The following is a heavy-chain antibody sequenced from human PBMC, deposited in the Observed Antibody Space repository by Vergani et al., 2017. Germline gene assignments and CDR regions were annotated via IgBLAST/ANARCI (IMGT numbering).Heavy chain of an antibody. CDR1: GFTLSSYG. Sequence: QVQLVESGGGAVQPGRSLRLSCAASGFTLSSYGMHWVRQAPGKGLEWGAVISYDGSNKYYADSVKGRFTISRDNSKNTLYLQMNSLRAEDAAVYYCAAPRTQQLLLDYWGQGTLVTVSA. CDR2: ISYDGSNK. CDR3: AAPRTQQLLLDY. V-gene: IGHV3-30*03. J-gene: IGHJ4*02. D-gene: IGHD6-19*01.